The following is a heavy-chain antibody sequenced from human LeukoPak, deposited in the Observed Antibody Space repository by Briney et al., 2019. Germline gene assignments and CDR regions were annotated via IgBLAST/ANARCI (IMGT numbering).Heavy chain of an antibody. CDR3: AKSGRYCSGGSCYQEASLDY. CDR1: GFTVSSNY. D-gene: IGHD2-15*01. Sequence: PGGSLRLSCAASGFTVSSNYMSWVRQAPGKGLEWVSGISGGAVSTNYADSVKGRFTISRDNSKNTLYLQMNSLRAEDTAVYYCAKSGRYCSGGSCYQEASLDYWGQGTLVTVSS. J-gene: IGHJ4*02. CDR2: ISGGAVST. V-gene: IGHV3-23*01.